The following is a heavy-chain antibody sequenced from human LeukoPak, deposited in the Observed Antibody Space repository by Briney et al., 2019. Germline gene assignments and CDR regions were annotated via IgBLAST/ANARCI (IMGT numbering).Heavy chain of an antibody. CDR1: GGSFSGYY. CDR2: INHSGST. Sequence: PSETLSLTCAVYGGSFSGYYWSWIRQPPGKGLEWIGEINHSGSTNYNPSLKSRVTISVDTSKNQFSLKLSSVTAADTAVYYCARQALGYCTNGVCLDYWGQGTLVTVSS. CDR3: ARQALGYCTNGVCLDY. D-gene: IGHD2-8*01. J-gene: IGHJ4*02. V-gene: IGHV4-34*01.